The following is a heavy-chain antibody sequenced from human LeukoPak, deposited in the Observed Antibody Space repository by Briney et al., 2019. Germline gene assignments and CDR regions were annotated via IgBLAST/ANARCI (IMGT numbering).Heavy chain of an antibody. Sequence: GGSLRLSCAASGFTFSSYGMHWVRQAPGKGLEWVAVMSHDGSNKYYGDSVKGQFTISRDNSKNTLYLQMNSLRAEDTAVYYCAKLDSSGWPRPFDYWGQGTLVTVSS. D-gene: IGHD6-19*01. CDR3: AKLDSSGWPRPFDY. CDR1: GFTFSSYG. CDR2: MSHDGSNK. V-gene: IGHV3-30*18. J-gene: IGHJ4*02.